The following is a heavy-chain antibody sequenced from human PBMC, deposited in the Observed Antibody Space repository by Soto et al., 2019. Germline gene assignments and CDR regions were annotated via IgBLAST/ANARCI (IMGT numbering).Heavy chain of an antibody. CDR1: GFTFKDYY. J-gene: IGHJ6*02. CDR2: ISGSGNTI. V-gene: IGHV3-11*01. D-gene: IGHD6-13*01. CDR3: ARTAAGTPYYYYGMDV. Sequence: QVQLVESGGGLVKPRGSLRLSCAASGFTFKDYYMSWIRQAPGEGLEWVSYISGSGNTIYYADSVKGRFTISRENAKNSLYLQMSSLRAEDTAVYYCARTAAGTPYYYYGMDVWGQGTTVTVSS.